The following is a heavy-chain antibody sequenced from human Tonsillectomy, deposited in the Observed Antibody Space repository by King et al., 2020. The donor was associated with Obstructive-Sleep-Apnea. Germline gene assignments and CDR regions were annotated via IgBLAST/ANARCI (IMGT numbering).Heavy chain of an antibody. CDR1: GFTFKTYG. D-gene: IGHD1-7*01. CDR2: ISYDENNK. Sequence: VQLVESGGGVVQPGRSLRLSCAASGFTFKTYGMHWVRQAPGKGLEWVAVISYDENNKYYADSVKGRFTISRDNSKNTLFLQMNSLRAEDTALYYCARENYPYYFDYWGQGTLVTVSS. J-gene: IGHJ4*02. V-gene: IGHV3-30*03. CDR3: ARENYPYYFDY.